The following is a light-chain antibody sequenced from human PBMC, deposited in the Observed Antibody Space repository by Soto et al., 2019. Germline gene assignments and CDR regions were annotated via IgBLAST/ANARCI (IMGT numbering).Light chain of an antibody. CDR2: YAS. Sequence: EIVLTQSPATLSLSPGERAKLSCRASQSVSSYLAWYQQKPGQAPRLLIYYASNRDTSIPVRFSGSGSGTDFTLTISSLEPEDFAVYYCQQRSNWPPYTFGQGTKLEVK. V-gene: IGKV3-11*01. J-gene: IGKJ2*01. CDR3: QQRSNWPPYT. CDR1: QSVSSY.